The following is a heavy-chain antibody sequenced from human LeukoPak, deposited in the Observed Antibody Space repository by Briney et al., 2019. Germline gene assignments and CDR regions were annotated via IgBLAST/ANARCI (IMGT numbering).Heavy chain of an antibody. J-gene: IGHJ1*01. V-gene: IGHV3-23*01. Sequence: PGGSLRLSCAASGFTFSGSSMHWVRQAPGKGLEWVSAISGSGGSTYYADSVKGRFTISRDNSKNTLYLQMNSLRAEDTAIYYCAKDFPGATADWGQGTLVTVSS. CDR3: AKDFPGATAD. CDR1: GFTFSGSS. CDR2: ISGSGGST. D-gene: IGHD1-26*01.